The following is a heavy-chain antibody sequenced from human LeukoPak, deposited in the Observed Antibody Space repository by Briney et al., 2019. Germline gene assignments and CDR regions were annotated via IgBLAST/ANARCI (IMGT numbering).Heavy chain of an antibody. Sequence: SETLSLTCAVYGVSFSGYYWSWVRQPPGKGLEWIGEINHSGSTNYNPSLKSRVTISVDTSKNQFSLKLSSVTAADTAVYYCARAYYGSGSFFDYWGQGTLVAVSS. D-gene: IGHD3-10*01. CDR1: GVSFSGYY. CDR3: ARAYYGSGSFFDY. V-gene: IGHV4-34*01. CDR2: INHSGST. J-gene: IGHJ4*02.